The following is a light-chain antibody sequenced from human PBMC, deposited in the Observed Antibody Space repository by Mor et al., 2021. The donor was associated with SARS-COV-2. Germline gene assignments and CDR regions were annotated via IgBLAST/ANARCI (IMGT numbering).Light chain of an antibody. CDR2: GAS. V-gene: IGKV3-15*01. CDR1: HNISNN. J-gene: IGKJ5*01. CDR3: QHYNNLPLT. Sequence: GERATLSCRASHNISNNLAWYQQKPGQAPRLLMFGASTRATGIPGRFSGSGFGTEFTLTISSLQSEDFAIYYCQHYNNLPLTFGQG.